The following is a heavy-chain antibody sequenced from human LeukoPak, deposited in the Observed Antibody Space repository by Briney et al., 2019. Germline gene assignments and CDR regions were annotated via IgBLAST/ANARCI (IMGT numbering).Heavy chain of an antibody. CDR3: ARRGGWLQTIDY. D-gene: IGHD5-24*01. CDR1: GYTFTGYY. Sequence: ASVKVSCKASGYTFTGYYMHWVRQAPGQGLEWMGWISPNSGGTNYAQKLQGRVTMTTDTSTSTAYMELRSLRSDDTAVYYCARRGGWLQTIDYWGQGTLVTVSS. J-gene: IGHJ4*02. V-gene: IGHV1-2*02. CDR2: ISPNSGGT.